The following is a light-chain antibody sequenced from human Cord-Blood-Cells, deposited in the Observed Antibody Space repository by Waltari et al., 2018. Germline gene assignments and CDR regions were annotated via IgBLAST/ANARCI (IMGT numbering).Light chain of an antibody. V-gene: IGLV1-40*01. CDR2: GDR. J-gene: IGLJ3*02. CDR1: SSNIGAGYA. Sequence: QSVLTQPPSVSGAPGQRVTISCTGSSSNIGAGYAVHWYQQLPGTAPKLPSYGDRKRPSGAPGRFSGSKCGTSASLAITGLQGGEGAEYCCQSYDSSLNWVFGGGTKLTVL. CDR3: QSYDSSLNWV.